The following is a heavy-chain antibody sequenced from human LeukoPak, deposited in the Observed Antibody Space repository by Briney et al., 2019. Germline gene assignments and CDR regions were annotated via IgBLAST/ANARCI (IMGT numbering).Heavy chain of an antibody. D-gene: IGHD3-16*02. CDR1: GFSLSTSGVG. CDR3: AHSGLQRSMYYDYVWGSYRLYWYFDL. J-gene: IGHJ2*01. CDR2: IYWDDDK. V-gene: IGHV2-5*02. Sequence: KKSGPTLVNPTQTLTLTCTFSGFSLSTSGVGVGWIRQPPGKALEWLALIYWDDDKRYSPSLKSRLTITKDTSKNQVVLTMTNMDPVDTATYYCAHSGLQRSMYYDYVWGSYRLYWYFDLWGRGTLVTVSS.